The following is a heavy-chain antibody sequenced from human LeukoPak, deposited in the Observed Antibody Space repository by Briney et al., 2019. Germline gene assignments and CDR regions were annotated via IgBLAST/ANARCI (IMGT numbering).Heavy chain of an antibody. CDR2: ISYDGSNK. D-gene: IGHD3-10*01. V-gene: IGHV3-30*18. J-gene: IGHJ3*02. CDR3: AKMEGFRAIGGAFDI. Sequence: GRSLRLSCAASGFTFSSYGMHWVRQAPGKGLEWVAVISYDGSNKYYADSVKGRFTISRDNSKNTLYLQMNSLRAEDTAVYYCAKMEGFRAIGGAFDIWGQGTMVTVSS. CDR1: GFTFSSYG.